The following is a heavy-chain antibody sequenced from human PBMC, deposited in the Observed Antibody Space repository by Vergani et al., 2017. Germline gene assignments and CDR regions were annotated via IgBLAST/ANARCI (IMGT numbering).Heavy chain of an antibody. CDR3: AREYCSGGSCYFGYYYYGMDV. CDR1: GGTFSSYA. CDR2: IIPIFGTA. D-gene: IGHD2-15*01. Sequence: QVQLVQSGAEVKKPGSSVKVSCKASGGTFSSYAISWVRQAPGQGLEWMGRIIPIFGTANYAQKFQGRVTITADESTSTAYMELRSLRSDDTAVYYCAREYCSGGSCYFGYYYYGMDVWGQGTTVTVSS. V-gene: IGHV1-69*15. J-gene: IGHJ6*02.